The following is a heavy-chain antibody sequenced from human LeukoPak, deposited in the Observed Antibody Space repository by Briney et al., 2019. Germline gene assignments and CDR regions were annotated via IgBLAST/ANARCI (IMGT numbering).Heavy chain of an antibody. D-gene: IGHD1-26*01. J-gene: IGHJ5*02. CDR2: INPSGSST. CDR3: ARDNSVGDTAWWFDP. Sequence: ASVKVSCKPSGYTFTGYHMHWVRQAPGQGLEWMGLINPSGSSTSYAQKFQGRLSLTRDMSTSTDYMELSSLRSEDTAVYYCARDNSVGDTAWWFDPWGQGTLVTVSS. CDR1: GYTFTGYH. V-gene: IGHV1-46*01.